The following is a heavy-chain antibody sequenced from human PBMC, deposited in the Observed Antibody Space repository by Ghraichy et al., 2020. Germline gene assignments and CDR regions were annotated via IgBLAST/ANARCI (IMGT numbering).Heavy chain of an antibody. CDR2: IYSGGST. J-gene: IGHJ4*02. V-gene: IGHV3-53*01. Sequence: GGSLRLSCAASGFTVSSNYMSWVRQAPGKGLEWVSVIYSGGSTYYADSVKGRFTISRDNSKNTLYLQMNSLRAEDTAVYYCASIGSGYYYRGPMGVDYWGQGTLVTVSS. CDR1: GFTVSSNY. D-gene: IGHD3-22*01. CDR3: ASIGSGYYYRGPMGVDY.